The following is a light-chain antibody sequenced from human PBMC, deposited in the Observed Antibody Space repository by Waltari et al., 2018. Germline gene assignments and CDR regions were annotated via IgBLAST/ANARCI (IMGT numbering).Light chain of an antibody. CDR1: NIGSYS. CDR2: YDS. J-gene: IGLJ1*01. V-gene: IGLV3-21*04. CDR3: QVWHAALDPGV. Sequence: SYVLTQPPSVSVAPGETARITCGGDNIGSYSVHWYQQKPGQAPVLVIRYDSDRPSGIPERFSGSNSANTATLTISRGEAGDEANYYCQVWHAALDPGVFGTGTEVTV.